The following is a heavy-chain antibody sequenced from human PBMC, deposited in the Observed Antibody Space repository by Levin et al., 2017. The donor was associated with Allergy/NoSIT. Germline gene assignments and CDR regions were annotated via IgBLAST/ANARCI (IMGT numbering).Heavy chain of an antibody. V-gene: IGHV1-24*01. Sequence: ASVKVSCKVSGYTLTELSMHWVRQAPGKGLEWMGGFDPEDGETIYAQKFQGRVTMTEDTSTDTAYMELSSLRSEDTAVYYCATNYYDSSGPEAFDIWGQGTMVTVSS. J-gene: IGHJ3*02. D-gene: IGHD3-22*01. CDR1: GYTLTELS. CDR2: FDPEDGET. CDR3: ATNYYDSSGPEAFDI.